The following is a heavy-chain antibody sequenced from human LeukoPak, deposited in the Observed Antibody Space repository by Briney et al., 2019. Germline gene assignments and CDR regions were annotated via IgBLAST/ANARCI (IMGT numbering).Heavy chain of an antibody. CDR2: IYTSGST. V-gene: IGHV4-61*02. CDR1: GGSISSGSYY. J-gene: IGHJ4*02. Sequence: SQTLSLTCTVSGGSISSGSYYWSWIRQPAGKGLEWIGRIYTSGSTNYNPSLKSRVTISVDTSKNQFSLKLSSVTAADTAVYYCSLANFHCDGDCWGQGTLVTVSS. CDR3: SLANFHCDGDC. D-gene: IGHD2-21*01.